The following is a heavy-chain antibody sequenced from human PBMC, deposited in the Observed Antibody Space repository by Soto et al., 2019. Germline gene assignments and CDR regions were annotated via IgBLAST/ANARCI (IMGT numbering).Heavy chain of an antibody. J-gene: IGHJ4*02. CDR1: GFTFRKCA. D-gene: IGHD2-8*01. Sequence: EVQLLESGGGLGQPGGSLRLSCTASGFTFRKCAMSWVRQAPGKGLEWISGISDSDDDTYYADSVRGRFTISRDNSKNTLYLQMNSLRGDDTAVYYCAKDGGVSARYFDTWGQGTLVTVSS. V-gene: IGHV3-23*01. CDR2: ISDSDDDT. CDR3: AKDGGVSARYFDT.